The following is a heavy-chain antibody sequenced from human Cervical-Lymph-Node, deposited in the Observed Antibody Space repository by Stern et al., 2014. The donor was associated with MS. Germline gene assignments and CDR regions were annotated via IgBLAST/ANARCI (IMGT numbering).Heavy chain of an antibody. CDR1: GFNFRTSS. D-gene: IGHD5-24*01. CDR3: ASTDGWFDR. V-gene: IGHV3-21*01. CDR2: MSQRGDTI. Sequence: VQLVQSGGGLVTPGGALRLSCAASGFNFRTSSMNWVRQAPGKGLEWVSFMSQRGDTIKYADTVKGRFTISRDNAKNSLYLQLNSLRVEDTAVYFCASTDGWFDRWGQGTLVTVSS. J-gene: IGHJ5*02.